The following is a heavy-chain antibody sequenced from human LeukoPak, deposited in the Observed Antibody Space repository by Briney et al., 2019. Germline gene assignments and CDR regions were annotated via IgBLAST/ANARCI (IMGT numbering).Heavy chain of an antibody. CDR3: ASRGPYSSSWYGIDY. V-gene: IGHV1-2*02. CDR1: GYTFTGYY. D-gene: IGHD6-13*01. Sequence: ASVKVSCKASGYTFTGYYMHWVRQAPGQGLEWMGWINPNSGGTNYAQKFQGRVTMTRDTSISTAYMELRSLRSDDTAVYYCASRGPYSSSWYGIDYWGQGTLVTVSS. J-gene: IGHJ4*02. CDR2: INPNSGGT.